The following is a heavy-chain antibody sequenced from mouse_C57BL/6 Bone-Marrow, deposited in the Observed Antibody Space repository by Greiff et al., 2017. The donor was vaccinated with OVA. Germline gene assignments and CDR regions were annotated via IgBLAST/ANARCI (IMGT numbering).Heavy chain of an antibody. J-gene: IGHJ3*01. CDR3: ARHGYDGAY. Sequence: EVKLVESGGDLVKPGGSLKLYCAASGFTFSSYGMSWVRQTPDKRLEWVATISSGGSYTYYPDSVKGRFTISRDNAKNTLYLQMSSLKSEDTAMYYCARHGYDGAYWGQGTLVTVSA. V-gene: IGHV5-6*01. D-gene: IGHD2-2*01. CDR2: ISSGGSYT. CDR1: GFTFSSYG.